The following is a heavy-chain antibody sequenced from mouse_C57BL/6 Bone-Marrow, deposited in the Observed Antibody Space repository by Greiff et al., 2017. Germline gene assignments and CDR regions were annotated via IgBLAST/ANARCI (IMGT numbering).Heavy chain of an antibody. CDR1: GYAFSSYW. D-gene: IGHD3-3*01. J-gene: IGHJ4*01. V-gene: IGHV1-80*01. CDR2: IYPGDGDT. CDR3: AKGGRDHYYAMDY. Sequence: QVQLQQSGAELVKPGASVKISCKASGYAFSSYWMNWVKQRPGKGLEWIGQIYPGDGDTNYNGKFKGKATLTADRSSSTAYMQLSSLTSEDSAVYFCAKGGRDHYYAMDYWGQGTSVTVSS.